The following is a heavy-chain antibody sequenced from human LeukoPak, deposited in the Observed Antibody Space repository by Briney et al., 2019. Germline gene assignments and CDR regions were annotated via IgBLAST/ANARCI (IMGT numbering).Heavy chain of an antibody. CDR1: CYTFTSYD. J-gene: IGHJ4*02. Sequence: ASVKVSCKDSCYTFTSYDINWVRQATGQGREWMGWMNPNSGNTGYAQKFQGRVTMTRYTSISTVYMELSSLRSEDTAVYYCAKDHNAKGIAAAGVFDYWGQGTLVTVSS. V-gene: IGHV1-8*01. D-gene: IGHD6-13*01. CDR2: MNPNSGNT. CDR3: AKDHNAKGIAAAGVFDY.